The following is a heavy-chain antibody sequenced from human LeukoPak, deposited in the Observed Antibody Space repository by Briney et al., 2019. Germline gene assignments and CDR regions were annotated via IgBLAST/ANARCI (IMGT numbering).Heavy chain of an antibody. CDR2: IYYSGST. D-gene: IGHD5-24*01. CDR1: GASIRSSYAY. V-gene: IGHV4-61*05. J-gene: IGHJ4*02. CDR3: ARHGTVEMATTIFDY. Sequence: PSETLSLTCTVSGASIRSSYAYWGWIRQPPGKGLEWIGYIYYSGSTNYNPSPKSRVTISVDTSKNQFSLKLSSVTAADTAVYYCARHGTVEMATTIFDYWGQGTLVTVSS.